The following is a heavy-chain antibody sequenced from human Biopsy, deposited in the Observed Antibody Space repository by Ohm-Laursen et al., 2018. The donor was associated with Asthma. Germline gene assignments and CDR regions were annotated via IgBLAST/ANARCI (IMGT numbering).Heavy chain of an antibody. D-gene: IGHD3-16*01. CDR2: VGSDESYT. CDR3: ARDFSRAIMIGGGREHYFDF. Sequence: SLRLSCAASGFTFMTNGMHWVRQVPGKGLEWVATVGSDESYTDHADSVKGRFTISRDNSKNTLHLQMNSLSPEDTAVYYCARDFSRAIMIGGGREHYFDFWGQGTLVTVSS. CDR1: GFTFMTNG. J-gene: IGHJ4*02. V-gene: IGHV3-33*01.